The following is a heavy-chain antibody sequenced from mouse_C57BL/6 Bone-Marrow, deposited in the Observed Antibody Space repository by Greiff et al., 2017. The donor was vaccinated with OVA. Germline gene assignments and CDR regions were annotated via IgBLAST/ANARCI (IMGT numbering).Heavy chain of an antibody. CDR2: INPNNGGT. D-gene: IGHD1-1*01. J-gene: IGHJ1*03. V-gene: IGHV1-18*01. Sequence: EVQLQQSGPELVKPGASVKIPCKASGYTFTDYNMDWVKQSHGKSLEWIGDINPNNGGTIYNQKFKGKATLTVDKSSSTAYMELRSLTSEDTAVXYGARGAGSSYVLWYFDVWGTGTTVTVSS. CDR3: ARGAGSSYVLWYFDV. CDR1: GYTFTDYN.